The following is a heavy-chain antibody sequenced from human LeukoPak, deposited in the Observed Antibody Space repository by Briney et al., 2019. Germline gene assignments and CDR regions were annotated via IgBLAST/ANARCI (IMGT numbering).Heavy chain of an antibody. J-gene: IGHJ4*02. CDR3: ASFVWGSYRYYFDY. CDR2: INHSGST. Sequence: HPSETLSLTCAVYGGSFSGYYWSWIRQPPGKGLEWIGEINHSGSTNYNPSLKSRVTISVDTSKNQFSLKLSSVTAADTAVYYCASFVWGSYRYYFDYWGQGTLVTVSS. CDR1: GGSFSGYY. V-gene: IGHV4-34*01. D-gene: IGHD3-16*02.